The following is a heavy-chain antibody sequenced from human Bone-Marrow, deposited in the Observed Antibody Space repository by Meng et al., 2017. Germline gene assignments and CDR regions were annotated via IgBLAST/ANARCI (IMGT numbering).Heavy chain of an antibody. J-gene: IGHJ6*02. D-gene: IGHD6-19*01. CDR1: GYSISSSNW. Sequence: SQTLSLTCAVSGYSISSSNWWGWIRQPPGKGLEWIGYIYYSGSIYYNPSLKSRVTTSVDTSKNQFSLKLSSVTAVDTAVYYCARTAIPVAGTGPYYYGMDVWGQGTTVTVSS. V-gene: IGHV4-28*02. CDR3: ARTAIPVAGTGPYYYGMDV. CDR2: IYYSGSI.